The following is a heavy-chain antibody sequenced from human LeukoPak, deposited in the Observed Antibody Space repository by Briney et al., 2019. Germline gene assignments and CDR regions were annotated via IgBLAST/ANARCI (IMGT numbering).Heavy chain of an antibody. J-gene: IGHJ4*02. CDR1: GFPFGDYA. CDR3: TRARDTYDSSGYYSYSGYYFDY. V-gene: IGHV3-49*03. D-gene: IGHD3-22*01. Sequence: PGRSLRLSCTASGFPFGDYAMSWFRQAPGKGLEWVGFIRSKAYGGTTEYAASVKGRFTISRDDSKSIAYLQMNSLKTEDTAVYYCTRARDTYDSSGYYSYSGYYFDYWGQGTLVTVSS. CDR2: IRSKAYGGTT.